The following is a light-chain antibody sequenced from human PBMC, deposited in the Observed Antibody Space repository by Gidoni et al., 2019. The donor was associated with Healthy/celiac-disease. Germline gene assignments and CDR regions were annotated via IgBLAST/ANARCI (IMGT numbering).Light chain of an antibody. V-gene: IGKV2-28*01. CDR3: MQALQTPWT. CDR1: QSLLHSNGYNY. J-gene: IGKJ1*01. CDR2: LGS. Sequence: DIVMTQSLLSLPVTPGEPASISCRSSQSLLHSNGYNYLDWYLQKPGQSPQLLIDLGSNRASGVPDRFSGSGSGTDFTLKISRVEAEDVGVYYCMQALQTPWTFGQGTKVEIK.